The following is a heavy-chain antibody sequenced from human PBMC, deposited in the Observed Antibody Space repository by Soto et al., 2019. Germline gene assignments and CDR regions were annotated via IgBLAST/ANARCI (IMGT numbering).Heavy chain of an antibody. D-gene: IGHD2-15*01. CDR3: ARVYFSGGICFGIDY. V-gene: IGHV1-46*01. J-gene: IGHJ4*02. CDR2: INPSGST. CDR1: GYTFTSYY. Sequence: ASVQVSCKASGYTFTSYYMHWVRQAPGQGLEWMGIINPSGSTTYKQKFQGRVTMTRDTSTGTVYMELSSLRSDDTALYYFARVYFSGGICFGIDYWGQGTLVTVSS.